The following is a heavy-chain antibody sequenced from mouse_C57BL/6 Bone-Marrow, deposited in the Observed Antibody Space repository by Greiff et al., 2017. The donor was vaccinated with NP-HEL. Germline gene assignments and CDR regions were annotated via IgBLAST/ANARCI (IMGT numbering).Heavy chain of an antibody. CDR3: ARGYGSSYGLWWFDV. CDR2: IDPSDSYT. CDR1: GYTFTSYW. J-gene: IGHJ1*03. D-gene: IGHD1-1*01. V-gene: IGHV1-59*01. Sequence: QVQLQQPGAELVRPGTSVKLSCKASGYTFTSYWMHWVKQRPGQGLEWIGVIDPSDSYTNYNQKFKGKATLTVDTSSSTAYMQLSSLTSEDSAVYYGARGYGSSYGLWWFDVWGTGTTVTVSS.